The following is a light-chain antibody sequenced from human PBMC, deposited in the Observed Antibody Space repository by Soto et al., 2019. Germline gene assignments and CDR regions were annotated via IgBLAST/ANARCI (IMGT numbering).Light chain of an antibody. CDR1: SSDVGVYDF. CDR2: DVN. J-gene: IGLJ2*01. Sequence: QSALTQPASVSGSPGQSITISCAGTSSDVGVYDFVSWYQQHPGKAPKLLIYDVNNRPAGISNRFSGSKSGNTASLTISGLQAEDEADYYCSSYTDSTTRVFGGGTKLTVL. CDR3: SSYTDSTTRV. V-gene: IGLV2-14*03.